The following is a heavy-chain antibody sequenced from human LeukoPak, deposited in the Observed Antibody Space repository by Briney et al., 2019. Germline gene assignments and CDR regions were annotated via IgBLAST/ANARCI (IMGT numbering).Heavy chain of an antibody. V-gene: IGHV1-8*03. CDR1: GYTFTSYD. D-gene: IGHD5-12*01. CDR2: MNPNSGNT. J-gene: IGHJ5*02. CDR3: ARGLRGWIRSAGDWFDP. Sequence: GASVKVSCKASGYTFTSYDINWVRQATGQGLEWMGWMNPNSGNTGYAQKFQGRVTITRNTSISTAYMELSSLRSEDTAVYYCARGLRGWIRSAGDWFDPWGQGTLVTVSS.